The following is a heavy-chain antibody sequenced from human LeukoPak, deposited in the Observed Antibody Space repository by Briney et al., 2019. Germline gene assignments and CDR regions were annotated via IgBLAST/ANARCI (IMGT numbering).Heavy chain of an antibody. Sequence: GESLKISCQGSGYSFTNYWIGWVRQMPGKGLEWMGIIYPGDSDTRYNPSFQGQVTISADKSTSTAYLHWSSLKASDTGIYYCARHPDRKRFDYWGQGTLVTVSS. CDR3: ARHPDRKRFDY. CDR1: GYSFTNYW. V-gene: IGHV5-51*01. CDR2: IYPGDSDT. D-gene: IGHD1-14*01. J-gene: IGHJ4*02.